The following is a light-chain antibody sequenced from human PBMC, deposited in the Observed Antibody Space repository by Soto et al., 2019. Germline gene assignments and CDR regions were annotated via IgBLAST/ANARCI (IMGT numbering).Light chain of an antibody. Sequence: EIVMTQSPATLSVSPGEGATLSCRASQSVSSNLAWYQQKPGQAPRLLIYGASSRASGIPDRFSGSGSGTDFTLTISRLDPEDFAVYYCQQYGRSSLTFGPGTKVDIK. CDR2: GAS. CDR1: QSVSSN. V-gene: IGKV3-20*01. J-gene: IGKJ3*01. CDR3: QQYGRSSLT.